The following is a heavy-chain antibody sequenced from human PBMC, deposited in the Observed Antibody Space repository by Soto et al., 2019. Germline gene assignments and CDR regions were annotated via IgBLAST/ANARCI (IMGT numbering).Heavy chain of an antibody. CDR3: ATSIVGATGGFDY. V-gene: IGHV4-59*01. CDR2: IYYSGST. Sequence: SETLSLTCTVSGGSISSYYWSWIRQPPGKGLEWIGYIYYSGSTNYNPSLKSRVTISVDTSKNQFPLKLSSVTAADTAVYYCATSIVGATGGFDYWGQGTQVTVS. CDR1: GGSISSYY. D-gene: IGHD1-26*01. J-gene: IGHJ4*02.